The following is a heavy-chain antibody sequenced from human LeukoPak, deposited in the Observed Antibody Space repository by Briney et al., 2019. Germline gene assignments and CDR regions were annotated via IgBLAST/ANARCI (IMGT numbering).Heavy chain of an antibody. CDR3: ARELGSSWYYYYYYGMDV. V-gene: IGHV6-1*01. CDR2: TYYRSKWYN. J-gene: IGHJ6*02. CDR1: GDSVSSNSAA. D-gene: IGHD6-13*01. Sequence: SQTLSLTCAISGDSVSSNSAAWNWIRQSPSRGLEWLGRTYYRSKWYNDYAVSVKSRITINPDTSKNQFSLQLNSVTPEDTAVYYCARELGSSWYYYYYYGMDVWGQGTTVTVSS.